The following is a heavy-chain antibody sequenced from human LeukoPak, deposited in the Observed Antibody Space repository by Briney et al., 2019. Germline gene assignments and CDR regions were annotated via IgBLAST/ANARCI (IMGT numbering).Heavy chain of an antibody. CDR2: IYHSGST. CDR3: ARGRDGGTNWFDP. J-gene: IGHJ5*02. Sequence: TLSLTCTVSGGSVSSGGYSWGWIRQPPGKGLEWIGYIYHSGSTYYNPSLKSRVTISVDRSKNQFSLKLSSVTAADTAVYYCARGRDGGTNWFDPWGQGTLVTVSS. V-gene: IGHV4-30-2*01. CDR1: GGSVSSGGYS. D-gene: IGHD3-16*01.